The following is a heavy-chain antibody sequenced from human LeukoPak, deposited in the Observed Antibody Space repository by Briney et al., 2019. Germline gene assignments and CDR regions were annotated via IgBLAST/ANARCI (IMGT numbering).Heavy chain of an antibody. CDR1: GFTFSSYA. CDR3: AKDLYSSSEDLPYYYMDV. D-gene: IGHD6-6*01. V-gene: IGHV3-23*01. Sequence: PGGSLRLSCAASGFTFSSYAMSWVRQAPGKGLEWVSAISGSGGSTYYADSVKGRFTISRDNSKNTLYLQMNSLRAEDTAVYYCAKDLYSSSEDLPYYYMDVWGKGTTVTVSS. J-gene: IGHJ6*03. CDR2: ISGSGGST.